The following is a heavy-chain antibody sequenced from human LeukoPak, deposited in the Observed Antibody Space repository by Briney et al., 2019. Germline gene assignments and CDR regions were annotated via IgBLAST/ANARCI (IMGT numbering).Heavy chain of an antibody. J-gene: IGHJ4*02. CDR2: ISAYNGRT. D-gene: IGHD3-22*01. Sequence: ASVKVSCKTSGYTFTDNGLNWVRQAPGQGLEWMGWISAYNGRTKYAENLQGRVTMTTDTSTTTAYMELRSLRSDDTAVYYCARDSGRWYYDTSGVWGYYFEYWGQGTLVSVSS. V-gene: IGHV1-18*01. CDR3: ARDSGRWYYDTSGVWGYYFEY. CDR1: GYTFTDNG.